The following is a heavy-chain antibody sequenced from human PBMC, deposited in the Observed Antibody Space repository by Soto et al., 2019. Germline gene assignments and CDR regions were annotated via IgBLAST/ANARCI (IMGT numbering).Heavy chain of an antibody. V-gene: IGHV3-66*01. D-gene: IGHD6-13*01. CDR3: ASDFTTIAAAGSFGH. J-gene: IGHJ4*02. CDR1: GFTVSSNY. CDR2: IYSGGST. Sequence: GGSLRLSCAASGFTVSSNYMSWVRQAPGKGLEWVSVIYSGGSTYYADSVKGRFTISRDNSKNTLYLQMNSLRAEDTAVYYCASDFTTIAAAGSFGHWGQGTLVTVSS.